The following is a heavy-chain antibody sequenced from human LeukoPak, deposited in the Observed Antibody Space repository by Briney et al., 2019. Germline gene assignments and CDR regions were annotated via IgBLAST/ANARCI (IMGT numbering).Heavy chain of an antibody. J-gene: IGHJ3*02. Sequence: PGGSLRLSCAASGFTFSSHWMHWVRQAPGKGLVWVSRINSEGSSTSYADSVKGRFTISRDNAKNSLYLQMNSLRAEDMALYYCAKTMGSGWSDAFDIWGQGTMVTVSS. CDR2: INSEGSST. CDR1: GFTFSSHW. CDR3: AKTMGSGWSDAFDI. D-gene: IGHD6-19*01. V-gene: IGHV3-74*01.